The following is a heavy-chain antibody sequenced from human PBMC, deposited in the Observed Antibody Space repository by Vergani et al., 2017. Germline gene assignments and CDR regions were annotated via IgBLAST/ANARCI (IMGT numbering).Heavy chain of an antibody. CDR2: ISSSSSYI. CDR1: GFTFRSYS. J-gene: IGHJ5*02. CDR3: ARAPDLGSGWYGWFDP. D-gene: IGHD6-19*01. V-gene: IGHV3-21*01. Sequence: EVQLVESGGGLVQPGGSLRLSCAASGFTFRSYSMTWVRQAPGKGLEWVSSISSSSSYIYYAASVKGRFTISRDNAKNSMYLQMNSLRAEDTAVYYCARAPDLGSGWYGWFDPWGQGTLVTVSS.